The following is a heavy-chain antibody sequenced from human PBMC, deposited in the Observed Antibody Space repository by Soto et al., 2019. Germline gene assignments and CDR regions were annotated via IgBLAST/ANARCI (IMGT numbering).Heavy chain of an antibody. Sequence: PGGSLRLSCAASGFTFRNYGMNWVRQAPGKGLEWVSYISSSSVAIFYADSVKGRFTISRDNAKNSLFLQMNSLRDEDTAVYYCARVVVVIPPGYYYAMDVWGQGTTVTVSS. CDR1: GFTFRNYG. CDR2: ISSSSVAI. CDR3: ARVVVVIPPGYYYAMDV. J-gene: IGHJ6*02. V-gene: IGHV3-48*02. D-gene: IGHD3-22*01.